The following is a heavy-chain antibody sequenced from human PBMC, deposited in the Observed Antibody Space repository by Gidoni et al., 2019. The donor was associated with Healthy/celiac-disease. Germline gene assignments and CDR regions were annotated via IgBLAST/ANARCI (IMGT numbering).Heavy chain of an antibody. Sequence: RLSCAASGFTFSSYAMSWVRQAPGKGLEGVSAISGSGGSTYYADSVKGRFTISRDNSKNTLYLQMNSLRAEDTAVYYCAKDQYYYDSSGYYPFDYWGQGTLVTVSS. CDR1: GFTFSSYA. CDR3: AKDQYYYDSSGYYPFDY. J-gene: IGHJ4*02. V-gene: IGHV3-23*01. CDR2: ISGSGGST. D-gene: IGHD3-22*01.